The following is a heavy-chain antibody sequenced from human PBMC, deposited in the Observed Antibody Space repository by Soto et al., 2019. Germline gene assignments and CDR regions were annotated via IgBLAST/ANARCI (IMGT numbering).Heavy chain of an antibody. D-gene: IGHD2-15*01. J-gene: IGHJ6*02. CDR2: INPNSGGT. V-gene: IGHV1-2*02. Sequence: ASVKVSCKASGYTFTGYYMRWVRQAPGQGLEWMGWINPNSGGTNYAQKFQGRVTMTRDTSISTAYMELSRLRSDDTAVYYCARDWVVVVVAPRTGMDVWGQGPTVTVSS. CDR3: ARDWVVVVVAPRTGMDV. CDR1: GYTFTGYY.